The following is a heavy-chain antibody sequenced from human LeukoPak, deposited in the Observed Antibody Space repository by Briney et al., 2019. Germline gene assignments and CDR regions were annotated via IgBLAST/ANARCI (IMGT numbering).Heavy chain of an antibody. D-gene: IGHD2-21*01. CDR3: AGDGMWWPFDY. V-gene: IGHV4-34*01. CDR2: INHSGST. Sequence: GSLRLSCAASGFTFSSYAMSWIRQPPGKGLEWIGEINHSGSTNYNPSLKSRVTISVDTSKNQFSLKLSSVTAADTAVYYCAGDGMWWPFDYWGQGTLVTVSS. J-gene: IGHJ4*02. CDR1: GFTFSSYA.